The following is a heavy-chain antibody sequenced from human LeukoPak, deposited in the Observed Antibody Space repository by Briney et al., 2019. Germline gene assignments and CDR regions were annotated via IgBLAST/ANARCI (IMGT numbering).Heavy chain of an antibody. Sequence: SETLSLTCTVSGGSMTYYYWTWIRQPPGRGLEWIGYIYYSGNTNYNPSLKSRVTISVDTSKNQFSLMLGSVTAADTVVFYCARRRGGYVDYWGQGTLVTVSS. CDR3: ARRRGGYVDY. V-gene: IGHV4-59*08. J-gene: IGHJ4*02. D-gene: IGHD2-15*01. CDR1: GGSMTYYY. CDR2: IYYSGNT.